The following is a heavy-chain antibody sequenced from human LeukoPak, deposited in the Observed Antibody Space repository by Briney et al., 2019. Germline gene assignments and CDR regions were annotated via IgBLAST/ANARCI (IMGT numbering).Heavy chain of an antibody. CDR3: ARALYWFDP. V-gene: IGHV1-46*01. Sequence: ASVKVSCKASGYTFTSYDINWVRQAPGQGLEWMGIINPSGGSTSYAQKFQGRVTMTRDTSTSTVYMELSSLRSEDTAVYYCARALYWFDPWGQGTLVTVSS. J-gene: IGHJ5*02. CDR1: GYTFTSYD. CDR2: INPSGGST.